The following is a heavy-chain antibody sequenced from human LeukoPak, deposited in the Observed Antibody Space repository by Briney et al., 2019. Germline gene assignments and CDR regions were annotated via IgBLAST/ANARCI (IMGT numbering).Heavy chain of an antibody. CDR2: INPHSGGT. J-gene: IGHJ6*03. V-gene: IGHV1-2*06. D-gene: IGHD6-13*01. Sequence: ASVKVSCKASGYSFTGYNIHWVRQAPGQGLEWMGRINPHSGGTRFAQKFQDRITMTIDKSDNTVYMELNSVTSGDTAVYFCARSGNLIAASVTKDYYYYMDVWGKGITVTVFS. CDR3: ARSGNLIAASVTKDYYYYMDV. CDR1: GYSFTGYN.